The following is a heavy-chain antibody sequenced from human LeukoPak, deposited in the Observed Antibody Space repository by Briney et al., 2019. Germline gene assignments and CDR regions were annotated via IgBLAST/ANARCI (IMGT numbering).Heavy chain of an antibody. CDR2: IKQDGSEK. Sequence: PGGSLRLSCAASGFTFSGYWMSWVRQAPGKGLEWVANIKQDGSEKYYVDPVKGRFTISRDNAKNSLYLQMNSLRAEDTAVYYCARLSIAAAGSDYWGQGTLVTVSS. D-gene: IGHD6-13*01. CDR3: ARLSIAAAGSDY. V-gene: IGHV3-7*01. J-gene: IGHJ4*02. CDR1: GFTFSGYW.